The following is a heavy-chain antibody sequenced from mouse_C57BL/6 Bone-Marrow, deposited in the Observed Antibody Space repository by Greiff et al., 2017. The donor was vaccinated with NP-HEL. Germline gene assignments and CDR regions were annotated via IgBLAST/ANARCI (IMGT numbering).Heavy chain of an antibody. D-gene: IGHD4-1*01. J-gene: IGHJ4*01. CDR1: GFSLTSYG. CDR3: AKQTGDYYAMDY. CDR2: IWSGGST. Sequence: VQGVESGPGLVQPSQSLSITCTVSGFSLTSYGVHWVRQPPGKGLEWLGVIWSGGSTDYNAAFISRLSISKDNSKSQVFFKMNSLQADDTAIYYCAKQTGDYYAMDYWGQGTSVTVSS. V-gene: IGHV2-4*01.